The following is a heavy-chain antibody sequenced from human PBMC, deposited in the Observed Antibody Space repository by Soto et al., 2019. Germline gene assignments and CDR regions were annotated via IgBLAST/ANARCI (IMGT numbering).Heavy chain of an antibody. J-gene: IGHJ3*02. Sequence: QVQLQESGPGLVKPSQTLSLTCTVSGGSISSGNYYWSWIRQHPGKGLEWIVNIYYSGSTYYNPSRKSRVTISGNTSKNQFSLKLSSVTAADTAVDYCARAPRKDLWSGSDALEIWGQGTMVTVSS. CDR3: ARAPRKDLWSGSDALEI. CDR2: IYYSGST. V-gene: IGHV4-31*03. CDR1: GGSISSGNYY. D-gene: IGHD3-3*01.